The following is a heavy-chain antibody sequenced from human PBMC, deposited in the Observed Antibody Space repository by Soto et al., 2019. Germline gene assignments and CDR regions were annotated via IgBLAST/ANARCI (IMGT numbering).Heavy chain of an antibody. J-gene: IGHJ4*02. CDR2: ISSSGSTI. V-gene: IGHV3-11*01. CDR3: ERDHRVDRPYTFDY. CDR1: GFTFSDSY. D-gene: IGHD3-16*01. Sequence: GGSLRLSCAASGFTFSDSYMSWIRQAPGKGLEWVSYISSSGSTIYYADSVKGRFTISRDNAKNSLYLQMNSLRAEDTAVYYSERDHRVDRPYTFDYWGQGTLVTVSS.